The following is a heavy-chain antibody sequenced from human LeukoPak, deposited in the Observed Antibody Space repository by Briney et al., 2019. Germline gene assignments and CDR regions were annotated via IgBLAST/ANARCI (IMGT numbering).Heavy chain of an antibody. J-gene: IGHJ4*02. CDR3: ARWGGSYYTY. Sequence: GGSLRLSCVASGFAFSSYWMTWVRQAPGKGLEWVANIKQDGGEEYYVDSVKGRFTISRDNAKNSLFLQMNSLRVEDTAVYYCARWGGSYYTYWGQGTLVTVSS. CDR2: IKQDGGEE. CDR1: GFAFSSYW. D-gene: IGHD1-26*01. V-gene: IGHV3-7*01.